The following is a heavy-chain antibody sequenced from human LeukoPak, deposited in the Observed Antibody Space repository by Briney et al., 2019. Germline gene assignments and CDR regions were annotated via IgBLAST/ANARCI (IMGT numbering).Heavy chain of an antibody. CDR1: GGSISSYY. J-gene: IGHJ3*02. Sequence: PSETLSLTCTVSGGSISSYYWSWIRQPPGKGLEWIGYIYYTGSTNYNPSLKSRVTISVDTSKNQFSLKLSSVTAADTAVYYCARGSLWFGELPNAFDIWGQGTMVTVSS. CDR2: IYYTGST. D-gene: IGHD3-10*01. CDR3: ARGSLWFGELPNAFDI. V-gene: IGHV4-59*12.